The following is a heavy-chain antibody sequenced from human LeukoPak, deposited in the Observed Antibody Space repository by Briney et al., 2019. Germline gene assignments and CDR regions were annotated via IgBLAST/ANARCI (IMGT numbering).Heavy chain of an antibody. D-gene: IGHD6-13*01. CDR3: AKSEGPAAGTLNYYYYYMDV. J-gene: IGHJ6*03. Sequence: GGSLRLSCAASGFTFSYYAIHWVRQAPGKGLEWVAFIRYDGSNKYYADSVKGRFTISRDNSKNTLYLQMNSLRAEDTAVYYCAKSEGPAAGTLNYYYYYMDVWGKGTTVTISS. V-gene: IGHV3-30*02. CDR2: IRYDGSNK. CDR1: GFTFSYYA.